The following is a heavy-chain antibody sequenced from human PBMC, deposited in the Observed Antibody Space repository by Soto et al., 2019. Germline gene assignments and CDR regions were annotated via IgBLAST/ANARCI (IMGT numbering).Heavy chain of an antibody. D-gene: IGHD3-22*01. V-gene: IGHV3-15*01. J-gene: IGHJ5*02. CDR2: VKSKTEGGTV. Sequence: VQLVESGGGLVKPGGSLRLSCAASGFTFNNAWMSWVRQAPGKGLDWVGRVKSKTEGGTVDYAAPVKGRFSISRDDSTNALYVQMNSLKTEDTAVYYCAAMSGHSSVWFDHWCQGTLVTVSS. CDR1: GFTFNNAW. CDR3: AAMSGHSSVWFDH.